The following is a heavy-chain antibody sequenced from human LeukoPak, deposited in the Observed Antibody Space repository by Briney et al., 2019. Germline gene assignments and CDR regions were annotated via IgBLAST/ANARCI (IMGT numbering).Heavy chain of an antibody. Sequence: ASVKVSCKASGYTFTVYYMHWVRQAPGQGLEWMGWINPNSGGTNYAQKFQGRVTMTRDTTISTAYMYLSRMRSDDTAVYYCARGGLYYVWDAFDIWGQGSMVTVSS. V-gene: IGHV1-2*02. D-gene: IGHD3-16*01. CDR3: ARGGLYYVWDAFDI. J-gene: IGHJ3*02. CDR2: INPNSGGT. CDR1: GYTFTVYY.